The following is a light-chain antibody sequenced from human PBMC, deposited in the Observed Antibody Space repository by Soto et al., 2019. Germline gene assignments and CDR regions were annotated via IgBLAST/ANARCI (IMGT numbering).Light chain of an antibody. V-gene: IGLV1-44*01. Sequence: QPVLTQPPSASGTPGQRVTISCSGSSSNIGSNTVNWYQQLPGTAPKLLIYSNNQRPSGVPDRFSGSKSGTSASLAISGLQSEDEADYYCAAWDDSLNGGLFGTGTKLTVL. CDR1: SSNIGSNT. J-gene: IGLJ1*01. CDR2: SNN. CDR3: AAWDDSLNGGL.